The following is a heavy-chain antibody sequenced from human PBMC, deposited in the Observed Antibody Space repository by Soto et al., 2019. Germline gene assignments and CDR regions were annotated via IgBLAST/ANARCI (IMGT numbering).Heavy chain of an antibody. CDR3: ARDRDDYGSGNYYNRINF. J-gene: IGHJ4*02. CDR2: IIPIFGTP. CDR1: GGIFSTYA. D-gene: IGHD3-10*01. V-gene: IGHV1-69*01. Sequence: QVQLVQSGAEVKKPGSSVKVSCKASGGIFSTYAISWLRQAPGQGLEWMGGIIPIFGTPNYAQRFQGRVTTTADESTNTSYMELSRLQSEDTAVYYCARDRDDYGSGNYYNRINFWGQGTLVTVSS.